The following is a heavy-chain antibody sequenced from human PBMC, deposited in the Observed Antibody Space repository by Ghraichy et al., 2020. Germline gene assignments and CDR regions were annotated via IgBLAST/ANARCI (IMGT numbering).Heavy chain of an antibody. Sequence: SETLSLTCTVSGGSISSSSYYWGWIRQPPGKGLEWIGSISYSGSSYYNPSLKSRVTIYAHTSKNQFFLQLSSVTAADTAVFYCARQLSAVILERFDFWGQGTLVTVSS. J-gene: IGHJ4*02. CDR1: GGSISSSSYY. V-gene: IGHV4-39*01. D-gene: IGHD6-19*01. CDR3: ARQLSAVILERFDF. CDR2: ISYSGSS.